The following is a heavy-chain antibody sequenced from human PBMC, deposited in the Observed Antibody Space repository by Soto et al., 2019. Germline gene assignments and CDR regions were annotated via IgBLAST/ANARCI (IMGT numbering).Heavy chain of an antibody. CDR3: ARAARDSSGYYYYYGMDV. D-gene: IGHD3-22*01. CDR2: IIPIFGTA. J-gene: IGHJ6*02. CDR1: GGTFSSYA. V-gene: IGHV1-69*01. Sequence: QVQLVQSGAEVKKPGSSVKVSCKASGGTFSSYAISWVRQAPGQGREWMGGIIPIFGTANYAQKFQGRVTITADESTSTAYMELSSLRSEDTDVYYCARAARDSSGYYYYYGMDVWGQGTTVTVSS.